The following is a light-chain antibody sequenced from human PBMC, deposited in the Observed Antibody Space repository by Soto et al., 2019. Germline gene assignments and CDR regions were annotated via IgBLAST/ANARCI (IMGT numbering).Light chain of an antibody. CDR1: QSITSNF. CDR2: GAS. J-gene: IGKJ2*01. V-gene: IGKV3-20*01. Sequence: ETVLTQSPGTLSLSPGERATLSCRASQSITSNFLAWYQQKPGQAPRLLIYGASSRATGIPDRFSGSGSERDFTLTINRLEPEDFAVYFCQQYGRSPLMYTFGQGTKVEIK. CDR3: QQYGRSPLMYT.